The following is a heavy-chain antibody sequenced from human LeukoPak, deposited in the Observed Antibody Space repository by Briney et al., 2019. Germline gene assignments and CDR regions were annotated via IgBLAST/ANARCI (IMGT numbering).Heavy chain of an antibody. D-gene: IGHD2-2*01. Sequence: SETLSLTCTVSGGSISSGDYYWSWIRQPPGKGLEWIGYIYYSGSTYYNPSLKSRVTISVDTSMNQFSLKLSSVTAADTAVYYCARKIRRYCSSTSCYFSAWFDPWGQGTLVTVSS. CDR2: IYYSGST. CDR3: ARKIRRYCSSTSCYFSAWFDP. J-gene: IGHJ5*02. V-gene: IGHV4-30-4*08. CDR1: GGSISSGDYY.